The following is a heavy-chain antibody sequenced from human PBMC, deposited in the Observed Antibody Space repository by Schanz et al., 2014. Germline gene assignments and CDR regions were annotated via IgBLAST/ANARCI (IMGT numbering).Heavy chain of an antibody. CDR1: GFSFGNYG. D-gene: IGHD2-15*01. V-gene: IGHV3-23*04. CDR3: AILDPYCRSGTCSRAFDV. J-gene: IGHJ4*02. Sequence: VQLVESGGGLVKPGGSLRLSCEASGFSFGNYGMSWVRQAPGKGLEWVSGFDAHDGRAYYADSAKGRFTISRDSSKNTLFRQMNSLRTEDTAVYYCAILDPYCRSGTCSRAFDVWGQGTLVTVSS. CDR2: FDAHDGRA.